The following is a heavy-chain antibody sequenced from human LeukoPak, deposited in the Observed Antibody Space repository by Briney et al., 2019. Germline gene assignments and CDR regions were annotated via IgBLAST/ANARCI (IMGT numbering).Heavy chain of an antibody. Sequence: GSVKVSFKASRYTFTSYGISWVRQAPGQGGEWMGRISDYNVTTNYAHKLQGRVTMTTDTCRSPACEELRNLRADETGVYYCAREIGVAGTGNWFDPLGPGNPGHRLL. CDR2: ISDYNVTT. CDR3: AREIGVAGTGNWFDP. D-gene: IGHD6-19*01. V-gene: IGHV1-18*01. J-gene: IGHJ5*02. CDR1: RYTFTSYG.